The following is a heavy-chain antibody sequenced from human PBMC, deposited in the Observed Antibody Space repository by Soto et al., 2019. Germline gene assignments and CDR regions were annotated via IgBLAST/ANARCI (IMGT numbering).Heavy chain of an antibody. D-gene: IGHD2-15*01. CDR3: ARDSGYCSGGSCYAFNWFDP. CDR1: GFTFSSYA. V-gene: IGHV3-30-3*01. J-gene: IGHJ5*02. CDR2: ISYDGSNK. Sequence: HPGGSLRLSCAASGFTFSSYAMHWVRQAPGKGLEWVAVISYDGSNKYYADSVKGRFTISRDNSKNTLYLQMNSLRAEDTAVYYCARDSGYCSGGSCYAFNWFDPWGQGTLVTVSS.